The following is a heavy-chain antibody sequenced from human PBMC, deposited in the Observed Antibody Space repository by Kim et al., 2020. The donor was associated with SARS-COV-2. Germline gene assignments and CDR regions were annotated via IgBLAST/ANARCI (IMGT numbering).Heavy chain of an antibody. D-gene: IGHD3-10*01. CDR2: ISGSGGST. CDR3: AKDKGIPWFGEFSSEDNWFDP. V-gene: IGHV3-23*01. CDR1: GFTFSSYA. J-gene: IGHJ5*02. Sequence: GGSLRLSCAASGFTFSSYAMSWVRQAPGKGLEWVSAISGSGGSTYYADSVKGRFTISRDNSKNTLYLQMNSLRAEDTAVYYCAKDKGIPWFGEFSSEDNWFDPWGQGTLVTVSS.